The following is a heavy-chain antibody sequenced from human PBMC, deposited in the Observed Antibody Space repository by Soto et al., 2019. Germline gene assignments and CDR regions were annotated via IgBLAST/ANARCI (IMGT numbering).Heavy chain of an antibody. D-gene: IGHD4-17*01. Sequence: GGSLRLSCAASGFTFSDHYMDWVRQAPGKGLEWVGRTRNKANSYSTEYAASVKGRFTISRDDSKNSLYLQMNSLKTEDTAVYYCARVALSGETRKYSDYWGQGTLVTVSS. CDR1: GFTFSDHY. CDR3: ARVALSGETRKYSDY. J-gene: IGHJ4*02. CDR2: TRNKANSYST. V-gene: IGHV3-72*01.